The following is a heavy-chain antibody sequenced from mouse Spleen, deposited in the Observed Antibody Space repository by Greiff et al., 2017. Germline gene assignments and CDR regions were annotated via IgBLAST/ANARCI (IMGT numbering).Heavy chain of an antibody. CDR2: ISDGGSYT. J-gene: IGHJ4*01. V-gene: IGHV5-4*01. CDR1: GFTFSSYA. Sequence: EVQLVESGGGLVKPGGSLKLSCAASGFTFSSYAMSWVRQTPEKRLEWVATISDGGSYTYYPDNVKGRFTISRDNAKNNLYLQMSHLKSEDTAMYYCARYYTITGYAMDYWGQGTSVTVSS. CDR3: ARYYTITGYAMDY. D-gene: IGHD2-12*01.